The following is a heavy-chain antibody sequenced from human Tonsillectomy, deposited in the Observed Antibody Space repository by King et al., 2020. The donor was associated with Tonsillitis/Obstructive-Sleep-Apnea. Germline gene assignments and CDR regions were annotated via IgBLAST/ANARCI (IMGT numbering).Heavy chain of an antibody. CDR2: IRSKTDGGTT. D-gene: IGHD2/OR15-2a*01. V-gene: IGHV3-15*01. CDR1: GFTFSNAW. J-gene: IGHJ5*02. CDR3: ITVIVANWFDP. Sequence: VQLVESGGGLVKPGGSLRLSCAASGFTFSNAWMSGVLQAPGKGLEWVGRIRSKTDGGTTDYAEPVKGRFTISRDDSKNTLYLQMNSLKTEDTAVYYCITVIVANWFDPWGQGTLVTVSS.